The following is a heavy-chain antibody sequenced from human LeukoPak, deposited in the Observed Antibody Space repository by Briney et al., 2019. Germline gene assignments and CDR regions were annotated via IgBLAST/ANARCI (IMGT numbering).Heavy chain of an antibody. V-gene: IGHV3-11*06. CDR1: GFTFSDYY. CDR2: ISSSSSYI. CDR3: ARDPWSGYSYYFDY. D-gene: IGHD3-3*01. Sequence: GGSLRLSCAASGFTFSDYYMSWIRQAPGKGLEWVSSISSSSSYIYHADSVKGRFTISRDNAKNSLYLQMNSLRAEDTAVYYCARDPWSGYSYYFDYWGQGTLVTVSS. J-gene: IGHJ4*02.